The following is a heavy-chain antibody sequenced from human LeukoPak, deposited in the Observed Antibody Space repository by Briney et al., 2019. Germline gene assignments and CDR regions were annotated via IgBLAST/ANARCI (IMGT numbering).Heavy chain of an antibody. D-gene: IGHD3/OR15-3a*01. J-gene: IGHJ4*02. CDR3: ARQTGSGLFTLP. CDR1: GVSISSSNSY. Sequence: SETLSLTCTVSGVSISSSNSYWGWIRQPPGKGLEWIGSIYYTGNTYYNASLKSRVTISIDTSKNQISLRLTSVTVTDTAMYYCARQTGSGLFTLPGGQGTLVTVSS. CDR2: IYYTGNT. V-gene: IGHV4-39*01.